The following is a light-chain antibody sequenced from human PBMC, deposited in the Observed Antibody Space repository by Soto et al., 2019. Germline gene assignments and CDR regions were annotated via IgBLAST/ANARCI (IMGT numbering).Light chain of an antibody. Sequence: EIVLTQSPATLSLSPGEGATLSCRTSQSVSSNLAWYQQKPGQPPRLLIYNASNRATGIPARFSGSGSGTDFTLTISSLEPEDFAVYYCQQRSNWPKTFGQGTKVEIK. CDR2: NAS. CDR3: QQRSNWPKT. CDR1: QSVSSN. J-gene: IGKJ1*01. V-gene: IGKV3-11*01.